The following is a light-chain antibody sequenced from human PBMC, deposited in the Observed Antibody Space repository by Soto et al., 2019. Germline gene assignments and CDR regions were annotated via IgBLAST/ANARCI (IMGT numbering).Light chain of an antibody. CDR1: QSVFSRSNNKNY. Sequence: DVVMTQSPESLAVSLGERATINCKTSQSVFSRSNNKNYLAWYQLKPGQPPKLLLYWASTRESGVPDRFTGSGSGRDFTLTINNVQAEDVAVYWCLQYSSSPRTFGLGTKVDIK. CDR3: LQYSSSPRT. V-gene: IGKV4-1*01. CDR2: WAS. J-gene: IGKJ1*01.